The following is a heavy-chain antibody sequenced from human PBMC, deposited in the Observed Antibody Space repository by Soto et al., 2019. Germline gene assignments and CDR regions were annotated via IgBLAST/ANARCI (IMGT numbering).Heavy chain of an antibody. D-gene: IGHD3-3*01. J-gene: IGHJ5*02. CDR2: ISGSGGST. Sequence: PGGSLRLSCAASGFTFSSYAMSWVRQAPGKGLEWVSAISGSGGSTYYADSVKGRFTISRDNSKNTLYLQMNSLRAEDTAVYYCAKDDRLEWLSSPNWFDPWGQGTLVTVSS. CDR3: AKDDRLEWLSSPNWFDP. V-gene: IGHV3-23*01. CDR1: GFTFSSYA.